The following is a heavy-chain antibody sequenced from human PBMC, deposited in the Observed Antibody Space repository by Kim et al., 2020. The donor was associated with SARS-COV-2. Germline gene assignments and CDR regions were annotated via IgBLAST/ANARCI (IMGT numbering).Heavy chain of an antibody. Sequence: GGSLRLSCAASGFTFSSYSMNWVRQAPGKGLEWVSSISSSSSYIYYADSVKGRFTISRDNAKNSLYLQMNSLRAEDTAVYYCARDPGDSLNDAFDIWGQGTMVTVSS. CDR3: ARDPGDSLNDAFDI. CDR1: GFTFSSYS. CDR2: ISSSSSYI. D-gene: IGHD2-15*01. V-gene: IGHV3-21*04. J-gene: IGHJ3*02.